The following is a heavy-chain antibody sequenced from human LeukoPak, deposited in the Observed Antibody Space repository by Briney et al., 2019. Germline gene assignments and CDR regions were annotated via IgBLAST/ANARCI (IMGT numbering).Heavy chain of an antibody. J-gene: IGHJ4*02. CDR1: GFTFSSYW. V-gene: IGHV3-7*01. D-gene: IGHD2-8*01. CDR3: ARGPTNGQAFDY. Sequence: GGSLRLSCAASGFTFSSYWMSWVRQAPGKGLEWVASIREDGSEKTPVDSVKGRFTISRDNAKNSLYLQMDSLRAEDTAVYYCARGPTNGQAFDYWGQGTLVSVSS. CDR2: IREDGSEK.